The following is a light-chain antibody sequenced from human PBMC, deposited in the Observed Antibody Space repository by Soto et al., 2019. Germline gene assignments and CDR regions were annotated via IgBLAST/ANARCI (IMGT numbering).Light chain of an antibody. CDR1: SSNIGARYD. CDR2: GNS. J-gene: IGLJ1*01. CDR3: QSYDSSLSAHV. Sequence: QSVLTQPPSMSGAPGQRVTISCTGSSSNIGARYDVHRYQQLPGTAPKLLIYGNSNRPSGVPDRFSGSKSGTSASLAITGLQAEDEADYYCQSYDSSLSAHVFGTGTKVTV. V-gene: IGLV1-40*01.